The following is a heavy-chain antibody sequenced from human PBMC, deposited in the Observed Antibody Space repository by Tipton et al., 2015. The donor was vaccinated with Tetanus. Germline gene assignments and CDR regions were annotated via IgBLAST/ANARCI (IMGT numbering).Heavy chain of an antibody. J-gene: IGHJ4*02. CDR1: GFTFDDYA. D-gene: IGHD6-25*01. Sequence: SLRLSCAASGFTFDDYAMHWVRQAPGQGLEWVSGVSWNSNSLDYADSVRGRFTISRDNAKNSVSLQMNRLRAEDTAMYYCVRDKRAAKPYFFDYWGQGALVSVSS. CDR2: VSWNSNSL. V-gene: IGHV3-9*01. CDR3: VRDKRAAKPYFFDY.